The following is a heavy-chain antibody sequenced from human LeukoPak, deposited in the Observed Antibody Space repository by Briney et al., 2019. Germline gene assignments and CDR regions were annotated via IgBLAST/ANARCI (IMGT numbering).Heavy chain of an antibody. J-gene: IGHJ4*02. Sequence: GGSLRLSCAVSGITLSNYGMSWVRQAPGKGLEWVAGISDSGGRTNYADSVKGRFTISRDHPKNTLYVQMNSLRAEDTGVYFCAKRGVVIRVILVGFHKEAYYFDSWGQGALVTVSS. CDR2: ISDSGGRT. CDR1: GITLSNYG. CDR3: AKRGVVIRVILVGFHKEAYYFDS. V-gene: IGHV3-23*01. D-gene: IGHD3-22*01.